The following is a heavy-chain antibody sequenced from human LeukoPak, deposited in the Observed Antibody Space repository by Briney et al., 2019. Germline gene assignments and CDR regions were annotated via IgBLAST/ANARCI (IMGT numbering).Heavy chain of an antibody. Sequence: SETLSLTCAVYGGSFSGYYWSWIRQPPGKGLEWIGEINHSGSTNYNPSLKSRVTISVDTSKNQFSLKLSSVTAADTAVYYCARHQYSSGPRRWFDPWGQGTLVTVSS. D-gene: IGHD6-19*01. CDR3: ARHQYSSGPRRWFDP. V-gene: IGHV4-34*01. CDR2: INHSGST. J-gene: IGHJ5*02. CDR1: GGSFSGYY.